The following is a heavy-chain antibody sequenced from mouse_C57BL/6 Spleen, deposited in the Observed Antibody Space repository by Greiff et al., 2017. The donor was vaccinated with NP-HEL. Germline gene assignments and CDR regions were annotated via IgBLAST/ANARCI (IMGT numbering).Heavy chain of an antibody. J-gene: IGHJ2*01. CDR2: IHPNSGST. Sequence: QVQLQQPGAELVKPGASVKLSCKASGYTFTSYWMHWVKQRPGQGLEWIGMIHPNSGSTNYNEKFKSKATLTVDKSSSTAYMQLSSLTSEDSAVYYCTRSTGSYFDYWGQGTTLTVSS. D-gene: IGHD4-1*01. V-gene: IGHV1-64*01. CDR1: GYTFTSYW. CDR3: TRSTGSYFDY.